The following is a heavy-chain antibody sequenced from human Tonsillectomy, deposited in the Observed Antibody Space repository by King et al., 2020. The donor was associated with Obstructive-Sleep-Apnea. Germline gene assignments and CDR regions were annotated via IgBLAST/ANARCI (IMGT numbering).Heavy chain of an antibody. CDR3: AKQQGYYYDSSGYYFDY. D-gene: IGHD3-22*01. V-gene: IGHV3-23*04. Sequence: QLVESGGGLVQPGGSLRLSCAASGFTYISYAMSWVRQAPGKGLEWGSAISVSGGSTYYADSLKGRFTISRDNSKNTLYLQMNSLRAEDTAVYYCAKQQGYYYDSSGYYFDYWGQGSLVTVSS. CDR2: ISVSGGST. J-gene: IGHJ4*02. CDR1: GFTYISYA.